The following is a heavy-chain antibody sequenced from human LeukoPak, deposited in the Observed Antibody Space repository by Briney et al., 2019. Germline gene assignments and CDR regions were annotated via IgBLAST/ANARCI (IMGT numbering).Heavy chain of an antibody. D-gene: IGHD2-15*01. Sequence: PGGFLRLSCAASGFTFSSYWMSWVRQAPGKGLEWVANIKQDGSEKYYVDSVKGRFTISRDNARNSVYLQMNSLRDEDTAVYYCARVRILSDYFFDYWGQGTLVTVAS. V-gene: IGHV3-7*04. CDR3: ARVRILSDYFFDY. CDR1: GFTFSSYW. J-gene: IGHJ4*02. CDR2: IKQDGSEK.